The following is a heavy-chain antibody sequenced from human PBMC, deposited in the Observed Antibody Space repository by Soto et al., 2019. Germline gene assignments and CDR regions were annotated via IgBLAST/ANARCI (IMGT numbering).Heavy chain of an antibody. Sequence: VQLVESGGGLVQPGRSLRLSCAASGFTFDDYAMHWVRQAPGKGLEWVSGISWNSGSIGYADSVKGRFTISRDNAKNSLYLQMNSLRAEDTALYYCAKDIEYSSSSPLGYYYYGMDVWGQGTTVTVSS. D-gene: IGHD6-6*01. V-gene: IGHV3-9*01. CDR3: AKDIEYSSSSPLGYYYYGMDV. J-gene: IGHJ6*02. CDR1: GFTFDDYA. CDR2: ISWNSGSI.